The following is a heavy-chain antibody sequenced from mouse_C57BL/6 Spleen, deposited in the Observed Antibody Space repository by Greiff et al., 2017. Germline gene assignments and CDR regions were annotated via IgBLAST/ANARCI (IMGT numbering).Heavy chain of an antibody. CDR2: IDPNSGGT. CDR1: GYTFTSYW. J-gene: IGHJ1*03. Sequence: QVQLQQPGAELVKPGASVKLSCKASGYTFTSYWMHWVKQRPGRGLEWIGMIDPNSGGTKYNEKFKSKATLTVDKPSSTAYMQLSSLTSEDSAVYYCARHYGNYEEYFDVWGTGTTVTVSS. CDR3: ARHYGNYEEYFDV. V-gene: IGHV1-72*01. D-gene: IGHD2-1*01.